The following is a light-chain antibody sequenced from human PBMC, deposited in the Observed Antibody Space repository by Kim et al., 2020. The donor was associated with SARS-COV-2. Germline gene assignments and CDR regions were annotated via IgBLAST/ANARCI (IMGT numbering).Light chain of an antibody. J-gene: IGLJ3*02. Sequence: ASPGASCQLPGTLNSGHSGNAIAWHQQQPEKGPRYLMKVNNDGSHSKGDGIPDRFAGDSSGAERYLSISSLQSVDEADYYCLGWGVFGGGTQL. CDR1: SGHSGNA. CDR3: LGWGV. CDR2: VNNDGSH. V-gene: IGLV4-69*01.